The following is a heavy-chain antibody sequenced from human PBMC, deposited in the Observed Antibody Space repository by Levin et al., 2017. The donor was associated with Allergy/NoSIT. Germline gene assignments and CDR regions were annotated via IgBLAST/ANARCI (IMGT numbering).Heavy chain of an antibody. CDR2: ISSSSSTI. Sequence: PGGSLRLSCAASGFTFSSYSMNWVRQAPGKGLEWVSYISSSSSTIYYADSVKGRFTISRDNAKNSLYLQMNSLRAEDTAVYYCARDRSYSYFDYWGQGTLVTVSS. D-gene: IGHD1-26*01. V-gene: IGHV3-48*01. J-gene: IGHJ4*02. CDR1: GFTFSSYS. CDR3: ARDRSYSYFDY.